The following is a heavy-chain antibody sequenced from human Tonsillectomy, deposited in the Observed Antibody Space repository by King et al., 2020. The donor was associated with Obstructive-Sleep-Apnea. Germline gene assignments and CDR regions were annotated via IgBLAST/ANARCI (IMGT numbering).Heavy chain of an antibody. J-gene: IGHJ4*02. CDR2: IRGRAYSGTT. D-gene: IGHD2-2*01. V-gene: IGHV3-49*03. CDR1: GFTFADDA. CDR3: ARAAAPFFEY. Sequence: VQLVESGGGLVQPGRSLRLSCTTSGFTFADDAITWIRQAPGQGLEWLGFIRGRAYSGTTEYAASLRGRFTISRDDSKNIAYLQMDSLKIEDTAFYYCARAAAPFFEYWGQGTLVTVSS.